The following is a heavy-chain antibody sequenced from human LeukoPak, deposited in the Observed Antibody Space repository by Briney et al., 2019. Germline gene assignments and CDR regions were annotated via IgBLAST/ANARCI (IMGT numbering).Heavy chain of an antibody. CDR3: ARGFKGNAQVWFDP. Sequence: SETLSLTCAVYGGSFSGYYWSWIRQPPGKGLEWIGEINPSGSTNYNPSLKSRVTISVDTSKNQFSPKLRSVTAGDTAIYYCARGFKGNAQVWFDPWGQGTLVTVSS. CDR2: INPSGST. J-gene: IGHJ5*02. V-gene: IGHV4-34*01. CDR1: GGSFSGYY. D-gene: IGHD4-23*01.